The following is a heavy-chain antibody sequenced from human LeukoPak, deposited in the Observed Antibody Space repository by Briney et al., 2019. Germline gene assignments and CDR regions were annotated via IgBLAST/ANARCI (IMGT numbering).Heavy chain of an antibody. D-gene: IGHD2-8*01. CDR1: GFTVSSNY. J-gene: IGHJ5*02. Sequence: GGSLRLSCAASGFTVSSNYMSWVRQAPGKGLEWVSVIYSGGSTYYADSVKGRFTSSRDNSKNTLYLQMNSLRAEDTAVYYCARDHSYCTNGVCRYIGGLWFDPWGQGTLVTVSS. V-gene: IGHV3-66*01. CDR2: IYSGGST. CDR3: ARDHSYCTNGVCRYIGGLWFDP.